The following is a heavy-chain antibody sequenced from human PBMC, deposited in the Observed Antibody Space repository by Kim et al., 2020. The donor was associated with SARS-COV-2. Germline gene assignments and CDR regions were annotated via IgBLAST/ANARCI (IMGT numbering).Heavy chain of an antibody. CDR1: GDSVSSNSAA. J-gene: IGHJ6*02. Sequence: SQTLSLTCAISGDSVSSNSAAWNWIRQSPSRGLEWLGRTYYRSKWYNDYAVSVKSRITINPDTSKNQFSLQLNSVTPEDTAVYYCARGQGRHSSGWYAIAYYYYGMDVWGQGTTVTVSS. CDR2: TYYRSKWYN. D-gene: IGHD6-19*01. CDR3: ARGQGRHSSGWYAIAYYYYGMDV. V-gene: IGHV6-1*01.